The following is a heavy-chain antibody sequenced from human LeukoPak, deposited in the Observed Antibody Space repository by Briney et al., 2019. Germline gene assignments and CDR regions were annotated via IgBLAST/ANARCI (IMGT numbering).Heavy chain of an antibody. Sequence: GGSLRLSCAASGFTFSSYSMNWVRQAPGKGLEWVSYISSSSSTIYYADSVKGRFTISRDNAKNSLYLQMNSLRAEDTAVYYCAKDLGTMVADAFDIWGQGTMVTVSS. CDR3: AKDLGTMVADAFDI. CDR1: GFTFSSYS. D-gene: IGHD3-10*01. CDR2: ISSSSSTI. V-gene: IGHV3-48*04. J-gene: IGHJ3*02.